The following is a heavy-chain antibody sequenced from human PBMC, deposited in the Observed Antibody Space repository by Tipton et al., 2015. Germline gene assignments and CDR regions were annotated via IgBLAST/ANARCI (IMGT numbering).Heavy chain of an antibody. J-gene: IGHJ4*02. CDR1: GYTFTSYG. Sequence: QLVQSGAEVKKPGASVKVSCKASGYTFTSYGISWVRQAPGQGLEWMGWISTYIGNTDYAQKLQGRVTITRDTSASTAYMELSSLRGEDTAVYYCARGDYVWGSYREGLDYWGQGTLVTVSS. CDR2: ISTYIGNT. CDR3: ARGDYVWGSYREGLDY. D-gene: IGHD3-16*02. V-gene: IGHV1-18*01.